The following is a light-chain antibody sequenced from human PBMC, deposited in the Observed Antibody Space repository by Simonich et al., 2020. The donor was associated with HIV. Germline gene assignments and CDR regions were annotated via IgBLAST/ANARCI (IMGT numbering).Light chain of an antibody. V-gene: IGKV3-15*01. Sequence: EIVMTQSPATLSVSPGERATLSCRASQSGSSNLAWYQQKPGQAPSLLIYAASTRATGIPARFSGSGSGTEFTLTISSMQSEDFAVYYCQQHNNWPLTFGGGTKVEIK. CDR2: AAS. CDR3: QQHNNWPLT. J-gene: IGKJ4*01. CDR1: QSGSSN.